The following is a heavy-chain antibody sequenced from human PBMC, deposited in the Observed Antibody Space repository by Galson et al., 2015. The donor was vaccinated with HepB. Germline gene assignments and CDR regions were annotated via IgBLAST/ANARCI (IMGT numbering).Heavy chain of an antibody. D-gene: IGHD5-18*01. V-gene: IGHV3-23*01. CDR3: AKGYGLFES. CDR1: GFTFSSYA. J-gene: IGHJ5*01. Sequence: SLRLSCAASGFTFSSYAMSWVRQAPGKGLEWVSGIISGSGGSTYYADSVKGRFTIFRDNFKNTLYLQMNSLRAEDTAVYYCAKGYGLFESWGQGSLVTVSS. CDR2: IISGSGGST.